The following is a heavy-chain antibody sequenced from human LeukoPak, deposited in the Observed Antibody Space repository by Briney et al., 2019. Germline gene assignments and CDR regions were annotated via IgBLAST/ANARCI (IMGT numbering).Heavy chain of an antibody. J-gene: IGHJ5*02. Sequence: PGGSLRLSCAASGFTFSSYWMHWVRQAPGKGLVWVSRINSDGSSTSYADFVKGRFTISRDNAKNTLYLQMNSLRAEDTAVYYCARDGTTVNPLGFDPWGQGTLVTVSS. CDR1: GFTFSSYW. CDR3: ARDGTTVNPLGFDP. D-gene: IGHD4-11*01. V-gene: IGHV3-74*01. CDR2: INSDGSST.